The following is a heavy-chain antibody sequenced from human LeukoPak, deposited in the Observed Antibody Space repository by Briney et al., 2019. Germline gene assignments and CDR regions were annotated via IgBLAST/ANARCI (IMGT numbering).Heavy chain of an antibody. CDR3: ARHQGAGSAYCGGDCQGACDY. CDR2: IYPGDSDT. Sequence: GESLKISCKGSGYSFTSYWIGWVRQMPGKGLEWMGIIYPGDSDTRYSPSFQGQVTISADKSISTAYLQWSSLKASDTAMYYCARHQGAGSAYCGGDCQGACDYWGQGTLVTVSS. V-gene: IGHV5-51*01. J-gene: IGHJ4*02. CDR1: GYSFTSYW. D-gene: IGHD2-21*01.